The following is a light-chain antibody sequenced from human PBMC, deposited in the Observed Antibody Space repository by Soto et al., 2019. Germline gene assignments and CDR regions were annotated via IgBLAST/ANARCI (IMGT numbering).Light chain of an antibody. CDR3: SSYTSSSTSTYV. CDR1: SSDVGGYNY. J-gene: IGLJ1*01. V-gene: IGLV2-14*01. Sequence: QSALTQPASVSGSPGQSITISCTGTSSDVGGYNYVSWYQQHPGKAPKLMIYDVSNRPSGVSNRFSGSKSGNTASLTISGLQAEEEADYYCSSYTSSSTSTYVFGTGTKVTVL. CDR2: DVS.